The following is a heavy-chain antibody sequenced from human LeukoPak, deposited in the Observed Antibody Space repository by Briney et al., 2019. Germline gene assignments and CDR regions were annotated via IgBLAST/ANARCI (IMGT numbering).Heavy chain of an antibody. J-gene: IGHJ3*02. Sequence: GGSLRLSCAASGFTFSGSAMHWVRQASGKGLEWVGRIRSKANSYATAYAASVKGRFTISRDDSKNTAYLQMSSLKTEDTAVYYCLLWSDAFDIWGQGTMVTVSS. CDR2: IRSKANSYAT. CDR3: LLWSDAFDI. D-gene: IGHD3-10*01. V-gene: IGHV3-73*01. CDR1: GFTFSGSA.